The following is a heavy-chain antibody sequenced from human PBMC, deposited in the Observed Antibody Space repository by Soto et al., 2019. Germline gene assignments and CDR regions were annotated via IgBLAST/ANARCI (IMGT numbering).Heavy chain of an antibody. J-gene: IGHJ6*03. CDR3: ARGVPAAINPYYYYYYMDV. V-gene: IGHV1-69*02. D-gene: IGHD2-2*01. CDR1: GGTFSSYT. CDR2: IIPILGIA. Sequence: SVKVSCKASGGTFSSYTISWVRQAPGQGLEWMGRIIPILGIANYAQKFQGRVTITADKSTSTAYMELSSLRSEDTAVYYCARGVPAAINPYYYYYYMDVWGKGTTVTVSS.